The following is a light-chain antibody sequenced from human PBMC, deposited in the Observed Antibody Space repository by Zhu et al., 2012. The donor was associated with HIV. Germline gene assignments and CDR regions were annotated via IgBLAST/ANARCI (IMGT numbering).Light chain of an antibody. CDR2: ATS. CDR1: QSVGMY. Sequence: DIQMTQSPSSLSASVGDRVTITCRASQSVGMYLHWYQQKQGKAPKLLIYATSTLPSGVPSRFSGSGSGTDFTLTISSLEPEDFALYYCQHRNNWPQELTFGGGTKVEIK. CDR3: QHRNNWPQELT. V-gene: IGKV1-39*01. J-gene: IGKJ4*01.